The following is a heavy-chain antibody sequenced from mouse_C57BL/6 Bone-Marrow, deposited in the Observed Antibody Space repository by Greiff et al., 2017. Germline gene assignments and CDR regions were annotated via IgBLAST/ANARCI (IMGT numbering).Heavy chain of an antibody. CDR1: GYTFTSYW. J-gene: IGHJ4*01. Sequence: QVQLQQSGAELVMPGASVKLSCKASGYTFTSYWMHWVKQRPGQGLEWIGEIDPSDSYTNYNQKFKGKSTLTVDKSSSTAYMRLSSLTSEDSAVYYCARSGDGYPYAMDYWGQGTSVTVSS. CDR2: IDPSDSYT. CDR3: ARSGDGYPYAMDY. V-gene: IGHV1-69*01. D-gene: IGHD2-3*01.